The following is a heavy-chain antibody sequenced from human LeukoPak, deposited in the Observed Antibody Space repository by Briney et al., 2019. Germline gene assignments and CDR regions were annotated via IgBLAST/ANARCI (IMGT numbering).Heavy chain of an antibody. CDR3: AKDPYYYDSSDHYFDY. J-gene: IGHJ4*02. D-gene: IGHD3-22*01. V-gene: IGHV3-30*18. CDR1: GFTFSSYG. Sequence: GGSLRLSCAASGFTFSSYGMHWVRQAPGKGLEWVAVISYDGSNKYYADSVKGRFTISRDNSKNTLYLQMNSLRAEDTAVYYCAKDPYYYDSSDHYFDYWGQGTLVTVSS. CDR2: ISYDGSNK.